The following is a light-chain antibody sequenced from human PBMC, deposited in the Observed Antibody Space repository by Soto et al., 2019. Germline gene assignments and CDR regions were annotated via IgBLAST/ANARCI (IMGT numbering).Light chain of an antibody. CDR1: QRVDSTY. V-gene: IGKV3-20*01. Sequence: EIVLTQSPGTLSLSPGERATLSCRASQRVDSTYLAWYQQKPGQAPRLLIYGASSRATGIPDRFSGSGSGTDFTLTMSRLEPEDSAVYYCQLFGSSPLYTFGQGTKLEIK. CDR2: GAS. J-gene: IGKJ2*01. CDR3: QLFGSSPLYT.